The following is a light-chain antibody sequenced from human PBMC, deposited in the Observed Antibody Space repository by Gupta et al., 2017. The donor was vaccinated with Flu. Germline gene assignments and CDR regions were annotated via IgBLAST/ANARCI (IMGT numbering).Light chain of an antibody. CDR1: QSIRSY. J-gene: IGKJ4*01. Sequence: DIQMTQSPSSLSASVGDRVTITCRASQSIRSYLNWYQQKPGKAPKLLIYAASSWQSGVPSRFSGSGCGKDLTLTSSSRQQEDFAAYYCQQSDCNPRPTFGRGTKVEIK. CDR2: AAS. CDR3: QQSDCNPRPT. V-gene: IGKV1-39*01.